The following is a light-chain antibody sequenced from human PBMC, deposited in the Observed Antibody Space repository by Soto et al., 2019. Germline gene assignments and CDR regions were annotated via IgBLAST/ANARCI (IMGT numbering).Light chain of an antibody. CDR2: QVS. CDR3: MQGTHWPPT. Sequence: DVVMAQSPLSLPVTLGQPASISCRSNQSLGYGDGNTYLSWMQQRPGQSPRRLIYQVSKRDCGVPGRFSGRGSGTDFTLKISMVEAEDVGVYYCMQGTHWPPTFGQGTRLEIK. J-gene: IGKJ5*01. CDR1: QSLGYGDGNTY. V-gene: IGKV2-30*01.